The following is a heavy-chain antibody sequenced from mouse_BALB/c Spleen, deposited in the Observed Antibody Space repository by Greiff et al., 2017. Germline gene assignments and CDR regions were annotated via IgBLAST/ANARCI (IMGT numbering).Heavy chain of an antibody. CDR3: AREEGDGFDY. CDR2: ISYDGSN. V-gene: IGHV3-6*02. D-gene: IGHD3-3*01. CDR1: GYSITSGYY. J-gene: IGHJ2*01. Sequence: ESGPGLVKPSQSLSLTCSVTGYSITSGYYWNWIRQFPGNKLEWMGYISYDGSNNYNPSLKNRISITRDTSKNQFFLKLNSVTTEDTATYYCAREEGDGFDYWGQGTTLTVSS.